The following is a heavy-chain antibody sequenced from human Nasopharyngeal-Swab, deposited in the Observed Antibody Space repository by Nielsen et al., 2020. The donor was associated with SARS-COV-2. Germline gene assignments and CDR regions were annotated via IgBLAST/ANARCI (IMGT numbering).Heavy chain of an antibody. CDR2: ISSSSSYI. J-gene: IGHJ6*03. V-gene: IGHV3-21*01. CDR1: GFTFSNYS. CDR3: ARGGSKLVIIPYYYYYMDV. Sequence: GESLKISCAASGFTFSNYSMNWVRQAPGKGLEWVSSISSSSSYIYYADSVKGRFTISRDNAKNSLYLQMNSLRAEDTAVYYCARGGSKLVIIPYYYYYMDVWGKGTTVTVSS. D-gene: IGHD3/OR15-3a*01.